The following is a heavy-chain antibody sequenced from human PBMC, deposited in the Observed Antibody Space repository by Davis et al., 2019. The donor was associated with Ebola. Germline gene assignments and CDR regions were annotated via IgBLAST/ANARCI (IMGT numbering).Heavy chain of an antibody. CDR1: GDSIGSGFYY. CDR3: ARGDYDFWSGLLYYYYGMDV. CDR2: IYYSGST. J-gene: IGHJ6*04. Sequence: MPSETLSLTCTVSGDSIGSGFYYWGWIRQPPGKGLEWIGYIYYSGSTYYNPSLKSRVTISVDTSKNQFSLKLSSVTAADTAVYYCARGDYDFWSGLLYYYYGMDVWGKGTTVTVSS. V-gene: IGHV4-39*01. D-gene: IGHD3-3*01.